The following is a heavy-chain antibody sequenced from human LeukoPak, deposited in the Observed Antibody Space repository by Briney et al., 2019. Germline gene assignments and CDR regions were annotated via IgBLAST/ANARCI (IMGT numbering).Heavy chain of an antibody. Sequence: PSETLSLTCTVFGGSISSRSYYWGWIRQPPGKGLEWIGSIYYSGSTYYNPSLKSRVTISVDTSKNQFSLKLSSVTAADTAVYYCARLPRNILGAPGYWGQGTLVTVSS. CDR2: IYYSGST. CDR3: ARLPRNILGAPGY. J-gene: IGHJ4*02. D-gene: IGHD1-26*01. CDR1: GGSISSRSYY. V-gene: IGHV4-39*01.